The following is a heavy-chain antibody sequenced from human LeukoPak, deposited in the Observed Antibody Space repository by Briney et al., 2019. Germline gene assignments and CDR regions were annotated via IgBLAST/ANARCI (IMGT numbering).Heavy chain of an antibody. D-gene: IGHD6-13*01. J-gene: IGHJ4*02. CDR3: ARDPTRQLAFDY. CDR2: IYYSGST. V-gene: IGHV4-39*02. Sequence: SETLSLTCTVSGGSISSSSYYWGWIRQPPGKGLEWIGSIYYSGSTYYNPSLKSRVTISVDTSKNQFSLKLSSVTAADTAVYYCARDPTRQLAFDYWGQGTLVTVSS. CDR1: GGSISSSSYY.